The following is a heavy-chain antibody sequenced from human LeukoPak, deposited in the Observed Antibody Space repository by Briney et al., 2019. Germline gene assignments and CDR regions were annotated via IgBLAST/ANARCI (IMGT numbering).Heavy chain of an antibody. Sequence: GGSLRLSCAAPGFTFSSYGMHWVRQAPGKGLEWVAVISYDGSNKYYADSVKGRFTISRDNSKNTLYLQMNSLRAEDTAVYYCAKERSHLINYFDYWGQGTLVTVSS. D-gene: IGHD3-16*01. CDR3: AKERSHLINYFDY. V-gene: IGHV3-30*18. CDR2: ISYDGSNK. J-gene: IGHJ4*02. CDR1: GFTFSSYG.